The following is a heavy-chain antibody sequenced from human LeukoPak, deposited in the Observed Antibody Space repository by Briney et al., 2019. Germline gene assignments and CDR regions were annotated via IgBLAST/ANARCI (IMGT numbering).Heavy chain of an antibody. D-gene: IGHD6-13*01. Sequence: SETLSLTCTVSGGSISSSSYYWSWIRQPPGKGLEWIGYIYYSGSTNYNPSLKSRVTISVDTSKNQFSLKLSSVTAADTAVCYCARDAWGSSWHPLSYWGQGTLVTVSS. CDR2: IYYSGST. CDR3: ARDAWGSSWHPLSY. V-gene: IGHV4-61*01. CDR1: GGSISSSSYY. J-gene: IGHJ4*02.